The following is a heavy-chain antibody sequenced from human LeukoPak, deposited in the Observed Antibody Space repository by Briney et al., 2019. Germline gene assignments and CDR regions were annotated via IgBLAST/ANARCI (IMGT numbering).Heavy chain of an antibody. Sequence: ASVKVSCKASGYTFTGYYMHWVRQAPGQGLEWMGWINPNSGGTKYAQKFQGRVTMTRDTSISTAYMELSRLRSDDTAVYYCARLGYSSGSDYWGQGTLVTVSS. J-gene: IGHJ4*02. CDR3: ARLGYSSGSDY. V-gene: IGHV1-2*02. CDR1: GYTFTGYY. D-gene: IGHD6-19*01. CDR2: INPNSGGT.